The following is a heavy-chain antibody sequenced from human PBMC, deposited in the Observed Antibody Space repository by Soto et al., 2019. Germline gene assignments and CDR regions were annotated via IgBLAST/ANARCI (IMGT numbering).Heavy chain of an antibody. Sequence: EVQLLESGGGLVQPGGSLRLSCAASGFTFSSYAMNWVRQAPGKGLEWVSSITGRGGSTYYADSVKGRFTISRDDSKSTLFLQMNSLRAEDTAVYYCAKDRNYYGSGRVDYWGQGTLVTVSS. J-gene: IGHJ4*02. D-gene: IGHD3-10*01. CDR2: ITGRGGST. CDR1: GFTFSSYA. V-gene: IGHV3-23*01. CDR3: AKDRNYYGSGRVDY.